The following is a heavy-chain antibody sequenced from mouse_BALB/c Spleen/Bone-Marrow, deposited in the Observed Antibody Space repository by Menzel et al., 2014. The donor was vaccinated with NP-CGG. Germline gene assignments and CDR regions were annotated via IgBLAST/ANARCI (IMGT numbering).Heavy chain of an antibody. D-gene: IGHD2-3*01. J-gene: IGHJ3*01. CDR1: GFTFSSYT. V-gene: IGHV5-12-2*01. Sequence: EVQGVESGGNLVQTGGSLKLSCAASGFTFSSYTMSWVRQTPEKRLEWVAYISNGGGSTYYPDTVKGRFTISRDNATNTLYLQMSSLKSEVTAMYYCARQSYEGFAYWGQGTLVTVSS. CDR3: ARQSYEGFAY. CDR2: ISNGGGST.